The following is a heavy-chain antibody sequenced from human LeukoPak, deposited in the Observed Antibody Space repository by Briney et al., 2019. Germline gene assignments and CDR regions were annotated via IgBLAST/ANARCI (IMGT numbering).Heavy chain of an antibody. CDR1: GGSISIFY. J-gene: IGHJ4*02. Sequence: NSSETLSLTCTVSGGSISIFYWNWIRQPPGKGLEWIGSIYNSGSTTYNPSLKSRVTISGDTSKNQFSLKLTSVTAADTAVYYCTRDRELGFWGQGTLVTVSS. D-gene: IGHD1-26*01. CDR3: TRDRELGF. CDR2: IYNSGST. V-gene: IGHV4-59*01.